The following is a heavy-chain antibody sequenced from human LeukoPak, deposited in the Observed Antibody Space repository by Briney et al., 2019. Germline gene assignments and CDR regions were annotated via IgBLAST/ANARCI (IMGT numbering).Heavy chain of an antibody. Sequence: PGRSLRLSCAASGFTFSSYAMHWVRQAPGKGLEWVAVISYDGSNKYYADSVKGRFTISRDNSKNTLYLQMNSLRAEDTAVYYCARELNTGYYYYYYGMDVWGQGTTVTVSS. CDR3: ARELNTGYYYYYYGMDV. D-gene: IGHD1-14*01. CDR2: ISYDGSNK. CDR1: GFTFSSYA. J-gene: IGHJ6*02. V-gene: IGHV3-30-3*01.